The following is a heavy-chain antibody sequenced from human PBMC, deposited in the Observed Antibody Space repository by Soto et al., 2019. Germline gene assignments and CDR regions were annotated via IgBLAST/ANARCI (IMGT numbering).Heavy chain of an antibody. CDR3: ARGLVLYIFDY. V-gene: IGHV3-30*03. Sequence: GGSLRLSCAASGFTFSSYGMHWVRQAPGKGLEWVAVISYDGSNKYYADSVKGRFTISRDNSKNTLYLQMNSLRAADTAVYYCARGLVLYIFDYWGQGTLVTVSS. CDR1: GFTFSSYG. J-gene: IGHJ4*02. CDR2: ISYDGSNK. D-gene: IGHD6-6*01.